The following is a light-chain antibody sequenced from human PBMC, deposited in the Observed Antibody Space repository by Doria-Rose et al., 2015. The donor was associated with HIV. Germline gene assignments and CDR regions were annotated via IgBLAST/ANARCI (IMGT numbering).Light chain of an antibody. CDR2: DAS. Sequence: TQSPGTLSLSPGERATLSCRASQRVKSSYLAWYQQKHGQAPRPLIYDASTRATGIPDRFSGSGSGTDFTLTISRLEPEDVAVYYCQQYGTSRGTFGQGTRLEIK. V-gene: IGKV3-20*01. J-gene: IGKJ5*01. CDR1: QRVKSSY. CDR3: QQYGTSRGT.